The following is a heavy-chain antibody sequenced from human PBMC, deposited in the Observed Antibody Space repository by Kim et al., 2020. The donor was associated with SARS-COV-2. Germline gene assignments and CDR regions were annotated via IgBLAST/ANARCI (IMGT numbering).Heavy chain of an antibody. J-gene: IGHJ6*02. D-gene: IGHD2-2*01. CDR2: ISSSSSTI. V-gene: IGHV3-48*02. CDR1: GFTFSSYS. Sequence: GGSLRLSCAASGFTFSSYSMNWVRQAPGKGLEWVSYISSSSSTIYYADSVKGRFTISRDNAKNSLYLQMNSLRDEDTAVYYCARDNRPYSSTSLVVNYGMDVWGQGTTVTVSS. CDR3: ARDNRPYSSTSLVVNYGMDV.